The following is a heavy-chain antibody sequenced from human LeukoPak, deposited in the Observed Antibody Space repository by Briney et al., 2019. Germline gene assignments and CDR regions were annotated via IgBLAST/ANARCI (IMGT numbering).Heavy chain of an antibody. CDR3: VKGGCSSTSCYGNS. CDR2: ISSSAINT. J-gene: IGHJ4*02. V-gene: IGHV3-23*01. D-gene: IGHD2-2*01. CDR1: GFAFNTYA. Sequence: GSLRLSCAASGFAFNTYAMSWVRQAPGKGLDWVSAISSSAINTYYADSVKGRFTIYRDNSKNTLYLQMNSLRADDTAVYYCVKGGCSSTSCYGNSWGQGTLVTVSS.